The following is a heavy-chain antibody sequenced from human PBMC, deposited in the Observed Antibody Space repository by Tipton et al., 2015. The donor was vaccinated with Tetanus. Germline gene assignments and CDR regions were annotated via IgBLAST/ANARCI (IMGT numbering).Heavy chain of an antibody. Sequence: SLRLSCAASGFTFSSFSMNWVRQAPGKGLEWVSSISSSSSYIYYADSVKGRFTISRDNAKNSLYLQMNSLRAEDTAVYYCARDRGGRIDAFDIWGQGTMATVSS. V-gene: IGHV3-21*01. CDR1: GFTFSSFS. CDR2: ISSSSSYI. CDR3: ARDRGGRIDAFDI. D-gene: IGHD3-16*01. J-gene: IGHJ3*02.